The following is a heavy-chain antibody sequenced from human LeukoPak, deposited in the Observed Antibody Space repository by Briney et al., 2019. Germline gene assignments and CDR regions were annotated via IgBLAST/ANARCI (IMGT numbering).Heavy chain of an antibody. D-gene: IGHD3-22*01. CDR3: ARVTGYMIEDYFDY. Sequence: SETLSLTCTHSVGSLSSYYWSWIRQPPGEGLEWIGHIYYSGSTNYNPSLKSRVTISVKTSKSQFSLKLSSVTAADTAVYYCARVTGYMIEDYFDYWGQGTLVTVSS. CDR2: IYYSGST. V-gene: IGHV4-59*01. CDR1: VGSLSSYY. J-gene: IGHJ4*02.